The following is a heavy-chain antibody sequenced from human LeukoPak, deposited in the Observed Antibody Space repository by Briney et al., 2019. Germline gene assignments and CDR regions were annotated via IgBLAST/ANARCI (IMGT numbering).Heavy chain of an antibody. CDR2: SYSGGST. V-gene: IGHV3-53*01. CDR3: TRGGYYGSGSYFDY. J-gene: IGHJ4*02. Sequence: GGSLRLSCAASGFTVSSNYMSWVRQAPGKGLEWVSVSYSGGSTYYADSVKGRFTISRDNFKNTVYLQMNSLRAEDTAVYYCTRGGYYGSGSYFDYWGQGTLVTVSS. D-gene: IGHD3-10*01. CDR1: GFTVSSNY.